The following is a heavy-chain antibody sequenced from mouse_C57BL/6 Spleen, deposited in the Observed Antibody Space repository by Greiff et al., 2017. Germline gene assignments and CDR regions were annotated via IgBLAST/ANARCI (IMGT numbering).Heavy chain of an antibody. J-gene: IGHJ4*01. CDR2: IYPSDSET. D-gene: IGHD4-1*01. V-gene: IGHV1-52*01. CDR1: HYTFPIYF. CDR3: ERSGGYYYSMDY. Sequence: LSFPSSHYTFPIYFIHFFNHIPIQFLELIVNIYPSDSETHYNQKFKDKATLTVDKSSSTAYMQLSSLTSEDSAVYYCERSGGYYYSMDYWGQGTSVTVSS.